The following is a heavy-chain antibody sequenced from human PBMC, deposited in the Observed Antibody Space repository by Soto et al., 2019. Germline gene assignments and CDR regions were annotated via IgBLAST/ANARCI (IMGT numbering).Heavy chain of an antibody. CDR3: AKHLPSKKIQRLWADAFHI. Sequence: EVRLLESGGGLVQPGGSLRLSCAASGFTFPNYAMSWVRQAPGKGLEWVSVVTGRASSTYYADSVEGLFTISRDNSRNTFFLQMNSLGAEDTAVYYCAKHLPSKKIQRLWADAFHIWGRGTNLTVSS. CDR1: GFTFPNYA. V-gene: IGHV3-23*01. J-gene: IGHJ3*02. D-gene: IGHD3-16*01. CDR2: VTGRASST.